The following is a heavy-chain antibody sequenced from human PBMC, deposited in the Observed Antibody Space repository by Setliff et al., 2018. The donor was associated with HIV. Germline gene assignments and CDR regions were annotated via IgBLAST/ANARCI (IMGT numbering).Heavy chain of an antibody. J-gene: IGHJ3*01. Sequence: PGGSLRLSCSASGFTLKNTWMHWVRQAPGKGLMWVARVDTDGSGTSYADSVKGRFTISRDNAKNTLYLQMNTLRVEDTAVYYCATVFEVWGQGTMVTVSS. CDR3: ATVFEV. CDR2: VDTDGSGT. V-gene: IGHV3-74*01. CDR1: GFTLKNTW.